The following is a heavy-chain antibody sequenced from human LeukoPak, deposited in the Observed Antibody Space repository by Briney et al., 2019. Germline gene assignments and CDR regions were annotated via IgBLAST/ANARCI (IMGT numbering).Heavy chain of an antibody. CDR1: GGTFSSYA. J-gene: IGHJ4*02. CDR2: IIPIFGTA. V-gene: IGHV1-69*05. Sequence: ASVKVSCKASGGTFSSYAISWVRQAPGQGLEWMGGIIPIFGTANYAQKFQGRVTITTDESTSTAYMELSSLRSEDTAVYYCASTGMATIYTPFDYWGQGTLVTVSS. CDR3: ASTGMATIYTPFDY. D-gene: IGHD5-24*01.